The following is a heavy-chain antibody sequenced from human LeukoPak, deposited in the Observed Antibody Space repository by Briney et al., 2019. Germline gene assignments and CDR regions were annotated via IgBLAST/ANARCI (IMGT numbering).Heavy chain of an antibody. CDR2: TYHRSTWYN. J-gene: IGHJ5*02. Sequence: RSQTLSLTCAISGDSFSSNSVTWNWIRQSPSRGLEWLGRTYHRSTWYNDYAVSVRGRITVNPDTSKNQFSLHLNSVTPEDTAVYYCARRLTQYDCFDPWGQGILVTVSS. V-gene: IGHV6-1*01. D-gene: IGHD2-2*01. CDR1: GDSFSSNSVT. CDR3: ARRLTQYDCFDP.